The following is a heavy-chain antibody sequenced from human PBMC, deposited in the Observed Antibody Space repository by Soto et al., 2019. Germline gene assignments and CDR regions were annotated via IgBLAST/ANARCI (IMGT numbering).Heavy chain of an antibody. CDR1: GGSISSSSYY. D-gene: IGHD2-2*01. CDR2: IYYSGST. J-gene: IGHJ5*02. Sequence: PSETLSLTCTVSGGSISSSSYYWGWIRQPPGKGLEWIGSIYYSGSTYYNPSLKSRVTISVDTSKNQFSLKLSSVTAADTAVYYCARRGIVVVPAANKSKLNWFDPWGQGTLVTVSS. V-gene: IGHV4-39*01. CDR3: ARRGIVVVPAANKSKLNWFDP.